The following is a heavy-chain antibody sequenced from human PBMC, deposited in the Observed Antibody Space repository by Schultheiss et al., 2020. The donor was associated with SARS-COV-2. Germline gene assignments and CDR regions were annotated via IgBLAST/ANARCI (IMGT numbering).Heavy chain of an antibody. CDR3: AKDDGGLTD. Sequence: LSLTCAASGFTFSSYGMHWVRQAPGKGLEWVAVIWYDGSNKYYADSVKGRFTISRDNSKNTLYLQMNSLRAEDTAVYYCAKDDGGLTDWGLGTLVTVSS. J-gene: IGHJ4*02. CDR1: GFTFSSYG. V-gene: IGHV3-33*06. D-gene: IGHD1-14*01. CDR2: IWYDGSNK.